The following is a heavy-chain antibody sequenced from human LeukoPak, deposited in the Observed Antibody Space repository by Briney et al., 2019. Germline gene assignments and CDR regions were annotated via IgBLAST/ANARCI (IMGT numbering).Heavy chain of an antibody. CDR1: GFTFSSYG. V-gene: IGHV3-30*18. Sequence: GGSLRLSCAASGFTFSSYGMHWVRQAPGKGLEWVAVISYDGSNKYYADSVKGRFTISRDNSKNTLYLQMNSLRAEDTAVYYCAKGDAVITYYFDYWGQGTLVSVSS. J-gene: IGHJ4*02. CDR3: AKGDAVITYYFDY. CDR2: ISYDGSNK. D-gene: IGHD3-22*01.